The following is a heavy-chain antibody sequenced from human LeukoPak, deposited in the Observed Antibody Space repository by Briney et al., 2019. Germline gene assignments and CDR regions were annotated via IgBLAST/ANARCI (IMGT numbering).Heavy chain of an antibody. V-gene: IGHV3-21*01. D-gene: IGHD4-23*01. CDR1: GYTSCLYS. CDR2: ISSSSSYI. Sequence: PGGSLTLLCAPSGYTSCLYSKNSLRQAPGEGLEWVSSISSSSSYIYYADSVKGRFTITRDNAKNSLYLQMKGLRAEDTAVYYCARYLPTVVTPYDCDHWPQETLVTVSS. CDR3: ARYLPTVVTPYDCDH. J-gene: IGHJ4*02.